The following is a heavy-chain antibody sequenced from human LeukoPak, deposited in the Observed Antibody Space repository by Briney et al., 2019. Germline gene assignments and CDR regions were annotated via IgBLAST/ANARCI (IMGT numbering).Heavy chain of an antibody. V-gene: IGHV5-51*01. Sequence: PGESLKISCKGSGYSFTSYWIGWVRQMPGKGLEWMGIIYPGDSDTRYSPSFQGQVTISADKSISTAYLQWSSLKASDTAMYYCARLDHEAVAHRGFDYWGQGTLVTVSS. CDR2: IYPGDSDT. D-gene: IGHD6-19*01. CDR1: GYSFTSYW. CDR3: ARLDHEAVAHRGFDY. J-gene: IGHJ4*02.